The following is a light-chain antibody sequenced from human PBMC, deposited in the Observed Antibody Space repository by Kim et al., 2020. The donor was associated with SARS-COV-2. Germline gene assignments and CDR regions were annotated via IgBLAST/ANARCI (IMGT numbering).Light chain of an antibody. CDR1: SSNIGAGYD. CDR2: GDN. V-gene: IGLV1-40*01. CDR3: QSYDNCLSISRV. J-gene: IGLJ3*02. Sequence: QSVLTQPPSVSGAPGQTVTISCTGSSSNIGAGYDVHWYQQLPETAPKLLSYGDNNRPSGVPALFSVSKSGTSASLAITGLQAEEEADYSCQSYDNCLSISRVFGGGTQLTVL.